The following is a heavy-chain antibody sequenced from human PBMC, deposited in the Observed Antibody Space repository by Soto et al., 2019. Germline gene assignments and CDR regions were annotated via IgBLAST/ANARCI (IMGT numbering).Heavy chain of an antibody. D-gene: IGHD6-19*01. Sequence: GDSLKISCKGSGYSFTSYWISWVRQMPGKGLEWMGRIDPSDSYTNYSPSFQGHVTISADKSISTAYLQWSSLKASDTAMYYCARGTDSSGWYRYYYFGMDVWGQGSTVTVSS. CDR3: ARGTDSSGWYRYYYFGMDV. V-gene: IGHV5-10-1*01. CDR1: GYSFTSYW. J-gene: IGHJ6*02. CDR2: IDPSDSYT.